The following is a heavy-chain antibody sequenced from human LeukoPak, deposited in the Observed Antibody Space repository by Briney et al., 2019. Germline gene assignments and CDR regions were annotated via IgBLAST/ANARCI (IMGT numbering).Heavy chain of an antibody. CDR3: ARHENIIIVPTAHAFDY. J-gene: IGHJ4*02. D-gene: IGHD2/OR15-2a*01. CDR1: GGSISNSNYY. Sequence: SETLFLTCTVSGGSISNSNYYWGWIRQPPGKGLEWIGTIYYSGDTYYNPSLKSRASISVDTSKNRFSQKLNSVTAADTAVYFCARHENIIIVPTAHAFDYWGQGTLVAVSS. V-gene: IGHV4-39*01. CDR2: IYYSGDT.